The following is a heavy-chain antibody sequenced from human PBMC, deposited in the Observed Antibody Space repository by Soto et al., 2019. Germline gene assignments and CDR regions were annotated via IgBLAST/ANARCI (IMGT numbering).Heavy chain of an antibody. J-gene: IGHJ5*02. CDR2: IIPILGIA. V-gene: IGHV1-69*04. CDR3: AREYSGSFVGGINWFDP. CDR1: GGTFSSYT. D-gene: IGHD1-26*01. Sequence: SVKVSCKASGGTFSSYTFSWVRQAPGQGLEWMGRIIPILGIANYAQKFQGGVTITADKSTSTAYMELSSLRSEDTAVYYCAREYSGSFVGGINWFDPWGQGTLVTVSS.